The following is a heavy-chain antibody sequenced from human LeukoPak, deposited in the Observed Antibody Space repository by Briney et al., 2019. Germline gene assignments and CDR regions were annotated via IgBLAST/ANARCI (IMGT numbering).Heavy chain of an antibody. D-gene: IGHD5-12*01. J-gene: IGHJ4*02. CDR3: ASSDVYSGYPDY. CDR1: GGSMSSGTYY. V-gene: IGHV4-61*02. Sequence: QTSETLSLTCTVSGGSMSSGTYYWSWIRQPAGKGLEWIGRIYTSGSTNYNPSLKSRVTISVDTSKNQFSLNLSSVTAADTAVYYCASSDVYSGYPDYWGQGTLVTVSS. CDR2: IYTSGST.